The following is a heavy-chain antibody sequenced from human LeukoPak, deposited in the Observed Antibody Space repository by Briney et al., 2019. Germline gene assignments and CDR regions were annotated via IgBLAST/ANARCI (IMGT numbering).Heavy chain of an antibody. V-gene: IGHV3-30*18. Sequence: GGSLRLSCAASGFTFSSYGMHWVRQAPGKGLEWVAVISYDGSNKYYGDSVKGRFTISRDNSKNTLYLQMSSLRAEDTAVFYCAKPITLGRGVDFDDWGQGTLVTVSS. J-gene: IGHJ4*02. CDR1: GFTFSSYG. CDR2: ISYDGSNK. D-gene: IGHD3-10*01. CDR3: AKPITLGRGVDFDD.